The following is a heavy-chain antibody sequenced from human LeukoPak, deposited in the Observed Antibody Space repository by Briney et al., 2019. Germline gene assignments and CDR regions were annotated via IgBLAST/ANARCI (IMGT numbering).Heavy chain of an antibody. V-gene: IGHV3-7*01. CDR1: GFTFSSYW. Sequence: GGSLRLSCAASGFTFSSYWMSWVRQAPGKGLEWVANIKQDGSEKYYVDSVKGRFTISRDNAKNSLYLQMSSLRAEDTAVYYCARDGADDYVWGSYRLLDYWGQGTLVTVSS. CDR2: IKQDGSEK. J-gene: IGHJ4*02. D-gene: IGHD3-16*02. CDR3: ARDGADDYVWGSYRLLDY.